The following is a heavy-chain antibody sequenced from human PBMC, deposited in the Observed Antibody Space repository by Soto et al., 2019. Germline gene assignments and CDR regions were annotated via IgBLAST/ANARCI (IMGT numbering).Heavy chain of an antibody. D-gene: IGHD3-10*01. Sequence: GGSLRLSCAASXFTVSNNYMSWVRQAPGQGLEWVSVIYTRGDTYYADSVKGRFTISRENAKNSLYLQMNSLRAGDTAVYYCARNNMGAFDIWGQGTVVTVSS. CDR2: IYTRGDT. CDR1: XFTVSNNY. J-gene: IGHJ3*02. V-gene: IGHV3-66*01. CDR3: ARNNMGAFDI.